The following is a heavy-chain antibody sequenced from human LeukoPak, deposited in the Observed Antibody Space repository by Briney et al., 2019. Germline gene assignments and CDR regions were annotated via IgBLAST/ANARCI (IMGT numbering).Heavy chain of an antibody. CDR2: ISYDGSNK. D-gene: IGHD2-15*01. V-gene: IGHV3-30-3*01. J-gene: IGHJ3*02. Sequence: PGRSLRLSCAASGFTFSSYAMPWVRQAPGKGLEWVAVISYDGSNKYYADSVKGRFTISRDNSKNTLYLQMNSLRAEDTAVYYCARDPGVVAATQSDAFDIWGQGTMVTVSS. CDR1: GFTFSSYA. CDR3: ARDPGVVAATQSDAFDI.